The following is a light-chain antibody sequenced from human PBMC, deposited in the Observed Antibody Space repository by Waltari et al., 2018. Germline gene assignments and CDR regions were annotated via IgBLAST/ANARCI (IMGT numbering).Light chain of an antibody. CDR2: QVS. Sequence: QSALTQPPSASGSPGQSVTISCTGTSADFGGYNYVSWYQQHPGKAPKFLIYQVSNRPSGVPDRFSGSKSGNTASLTVSGLQAEDEADYYCSSFAGSNAVLFGGGTKLTVL. V-gene: IGLV2-8*01. J-gene: IGLJ2*01. CDR1: SADFGGYNY. CDR3: SSFAGSNAVL.